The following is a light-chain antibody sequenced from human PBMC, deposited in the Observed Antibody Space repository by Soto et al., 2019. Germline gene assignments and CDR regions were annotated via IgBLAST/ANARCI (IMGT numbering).Light chain of an antibody. Sequence: QSALTQPASVSGSPGQSITLSCTGTSSDVGGYNYVSWYQQHPGEAPKLMIYEVSNRPSGISHRFSGSKSGNTASLTISGLRAEDEADYYCSSYTRQYTPSYVFGTGTKVTV. V-gene: IGLV2-14*01. J-gene: IGLJ1*01. CDR1: SSDVGGYNY. CDR3: SSYTRQYTPSYV. CDR2: EVS.